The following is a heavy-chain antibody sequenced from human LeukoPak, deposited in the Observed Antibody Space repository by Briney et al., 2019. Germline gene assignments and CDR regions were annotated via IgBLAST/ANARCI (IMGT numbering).Heavy chain of an antibody. V-gene: IGHV1-18*01. J-gene: IGHJ4*02. D-gene: IGHD3-10*01. CDR3: ASGAYYFDF. Sequence: ASVKVSCKASGYTFSSYGITWVRQAPGQGLEWMGWISAYNGNTHYAQKVQGRVTMTTDTSTSTAYMELRSLRSDDTAVYYCASGAYYFDFWDQGTLVTVSS. CDR2: ISAYNGNT. CDR1: GYTFSSYG.